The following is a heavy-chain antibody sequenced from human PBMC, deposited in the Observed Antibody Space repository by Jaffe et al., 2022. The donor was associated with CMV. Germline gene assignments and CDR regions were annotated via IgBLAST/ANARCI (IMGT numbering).Heavy chain of an antibody. CDR1: GFTFATHT. Sequence: EVQVLESGGGLVQPGGSLRLSCAASGFTFATHTMNWVRQAPGKGLEWVATIGGTGVTTFYADSVKGRFTISRDNSKNTLFLQMNSLRAEDTAVYYCARVLRPYHDSSDKIYRAFGIWGQGTMVTVSS. D-gene: IGHD3-22*01. CDR2: IGGTGVTT. CDR3: ARVLRPYHDSSDKIYRAFGI. J-gene: IGHJ3*02. V-gene: IGHV3-23*01.